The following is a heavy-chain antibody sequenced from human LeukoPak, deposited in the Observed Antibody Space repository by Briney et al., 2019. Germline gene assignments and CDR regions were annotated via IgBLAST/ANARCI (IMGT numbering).Heavy chain of an antibody. D-gene: IGHD1-26*01. V-gene: IGHV4-61*01. CDR1: GGSISSSSYY. CDR2: IYYSGST. CDR3: ARENSRREIDY. Sequence: SETLSLTCTVSGGSISSSSYYWGWIRQPPGKGLEWIGYIYYSGSTNYNTSLKSRVTISVDTSKNQFSLKLSSVTAADTAAYYCARENSRREIDYWGQGTLVTVSS. J-gene: IGHJ4*02.